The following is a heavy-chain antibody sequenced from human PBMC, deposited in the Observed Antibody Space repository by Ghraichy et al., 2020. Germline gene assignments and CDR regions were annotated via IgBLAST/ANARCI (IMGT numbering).Heavy chain of an antibody. CDR2: ISSSSSYI. CDR1: GFTFSSYS. J-gene: IGHJ2*01. V-gene: IGHV3-21*01. D-gene: IGHD6-6*01. Sequence: GGSLRLSCAASGFTFSSYSMNWVRQAPGKGLEWVSSISSSSSYIYYADSVKGRFTISRDNAKNSLYLQMNSLRAEDTAVYYCARVGDDSSSSLVWYFDLWGRGTLVTVSS. CDR3: ARVGDDSSSSLVWYFDL.